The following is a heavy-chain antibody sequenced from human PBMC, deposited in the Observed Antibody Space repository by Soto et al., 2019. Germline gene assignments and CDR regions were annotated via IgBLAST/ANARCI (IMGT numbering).Heavy chain of an antibody. CDR2: IRSYFHGGTT. V-gene: IGHV3-15*01. CDR3: VKEPHFDH. CDR1: GFTFGNSW. Sequence: EVQLVESGGGLVKPGESLTLSCVASGFTFGNSWMSWVRQAPGKGLEWVGRIRSYFHGGTTDYAAPVRGRFVISRDDSRNTMYLQMNSLSAQDTGIYYCVKEPHFDHWGQGTRVTVSS. J-gene: IGHJ5*02.